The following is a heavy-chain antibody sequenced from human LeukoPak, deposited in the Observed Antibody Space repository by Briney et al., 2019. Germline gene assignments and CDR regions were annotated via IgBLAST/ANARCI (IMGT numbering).Heavy chain of an antibody. V-gene: IGHV4-31*03. CDR2: IYYSGST. J-gene: IGHJ6*03. CDR1: GGSISSGGYY. Sequence: PSQTLSLTCTVSGGSISSGGYYWSWIRQHPGKGLEWIGYIYYSGSTYYNPSLKSRVTISVDTSKNQLSLKLSSVTAADTAVYYCAGQTAAPLTYYYYMDVWGKGTTVTVSS. CDR3: AGQTAAPLTYYYYMDV. D-gene: IGHD6-13*01.